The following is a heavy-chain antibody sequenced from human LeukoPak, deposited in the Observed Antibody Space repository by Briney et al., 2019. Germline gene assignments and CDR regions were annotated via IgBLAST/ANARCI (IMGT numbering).Heavy chain of an antibody. CDR3: AKNGWLRSSGLWGDY. D-gene: IGHD5-12*01. Sequence: GLLRLSCVAPGFPFSSYAITWFRQAPGKGLEWVSSFSGVDGSPYHADSVKAGSTISRDTSRSPRYLQITSLRAKNTPIYDCAKNGWLRSSGLWGDYWGQGALVTVSS. CDR1: GFPFSSYA. CDR2: FSGVDGSP. V-gene: IGHV3-23*01. J-gene: IGHJ4*02.